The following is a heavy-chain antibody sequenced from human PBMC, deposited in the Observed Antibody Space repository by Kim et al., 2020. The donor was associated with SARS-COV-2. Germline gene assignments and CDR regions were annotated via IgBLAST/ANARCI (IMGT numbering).Heavy chain of an antibody. CDR2: IYYNGDT. CDR1: GDSITNNEYF. D-gene: IGHD4-4*01. V-gene: IGHV4-39*01. Sequence: SETLFLRCSVSGDSITNNEYFWAWIRHAPGKGLQWIGNIYYNGDTFYDPFLRGRVTKSLDSSQNQFSLELNSATAADTAVYFCATLTYRDYSWHFDSWGQGILVTVSS. CDR3: ATLTYRDYSWHFDS. J-gene: IGHJ4*02.